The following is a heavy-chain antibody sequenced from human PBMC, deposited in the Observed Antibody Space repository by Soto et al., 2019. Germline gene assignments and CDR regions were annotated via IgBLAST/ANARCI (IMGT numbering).Heavy chain of an antibody. J-gene: IGHJ6*02. V-gene: IGHV1-58*01. CDR1: GFTFTSSA. D-gene: IGHD6-13*01. Sequence: ASVKVSCKASGFTFTSSAVQWVRQARGQRLEWIGWIVVGSGNTNYAQKFQERVTITRDMSTSTAYMELSSLRSEDTAVYYCAADQLAAAADYYYYGMDVWGQGTTVTVSS. CDR3: AADQLAAAADYYYYGMDV. CDR2: IVVGSGNT.